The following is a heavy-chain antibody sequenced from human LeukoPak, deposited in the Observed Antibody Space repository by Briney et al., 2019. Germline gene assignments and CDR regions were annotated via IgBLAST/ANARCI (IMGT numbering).Heavy chain of an antibody. Sequence: QSGGSLRLSCAASGFTFSSYGMHWVRQAPGKGLEWVAVISYDGSNKYYADSVKGRFTISRDNSENTLYLQMNSLRAEDTAVYYCAKVRYFDNYYFDYWGQGTLVTVSS. V-gene: IGHV3-30*18. D-gene: IGHD3-9*01. CDR2: ISYDGSNK. J-gene: IGHJ4*02. CDR3: AKVRYFDNYYFDY. CDR1: GFTFSSYG.